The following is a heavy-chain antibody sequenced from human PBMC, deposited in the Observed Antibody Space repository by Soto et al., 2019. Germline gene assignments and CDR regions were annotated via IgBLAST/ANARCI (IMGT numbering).Heavy chain of an antibody. CDR1: GFTFSSYA. CDR3: VSSGGSREKSIIDY. D-gene: IGHD2-15*01. J-gene: IGHJ4*02. V-gene: IGHV3-23*01. Sequence: EVQLLESGGGLVQPGGSLRLSCAASGFTFSSYAMSWVRQAPGKGLEWVSAISGSGGSTYYADSVKGRFTISRDNSKNTMYLQMNSLRAVDTAVYDCVSSGGSREKSIIDYWGQGTLVTVSS. CDR2: ISGSGGST.